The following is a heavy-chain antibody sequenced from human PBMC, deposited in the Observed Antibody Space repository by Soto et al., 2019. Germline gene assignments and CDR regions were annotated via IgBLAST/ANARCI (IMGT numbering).Heavy chain of an antibody. CDR1: GFTFSNYW. Sequence: GGSLRLSCAASGFTFSNYWMYWVRQGPRKGLVWVSRINKDGSITDYADSVKGRFTISRDNAKNTLYLQMNSLRAEDTAVYYCVRMLDRDYWGQGTLVTVSS. J-gene: IGHJ4*02. CDR2: INKDGSIT. D-gene: IGHD3-10*01. CDR3: VRMLDRDY. V-gene: IGHV3-74*01.